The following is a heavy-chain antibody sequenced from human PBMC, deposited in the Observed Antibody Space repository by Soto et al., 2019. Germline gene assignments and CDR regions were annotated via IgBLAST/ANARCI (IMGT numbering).Heavy chain of an antibody. V-gene: IGHV3-66*01. CDR2: IYSGGST. J-gene: IGHJ3*02. CDR1: GFTVSSNY. Sequence: PGGSLRLSCAASGFTVSSNYMSWVRQAPGKGLEWVSVIYSGGSTYYADSMKGRFTISRDNSKNTLYLQMNSLRAEDTAVYYCARSDYSGLHDAFDIWGQGTMVTVSS. CDR3: ARSDYSGLHDAFDI. D-gene: IGHD4-17*01.